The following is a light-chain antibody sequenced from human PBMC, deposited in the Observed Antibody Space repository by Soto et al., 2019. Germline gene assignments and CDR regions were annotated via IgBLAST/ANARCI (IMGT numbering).Light chain of an antibody. J-gene: IGKJ2*03. V-gene: IGKV1-39*01. CDR1: QNIRTY. Sequence: DIQVTQSPSSLSASVGDRVTITCRASQNIRTYLNWYQQRPGKPPKLLIHTASTLQSGVPSRFSGSGSGTDFTLTISSLQPEDFATYYCQQTYSTFNSFGQGTKLEIK. CDR2: TAS. CDR3: QQTYSTFNS.